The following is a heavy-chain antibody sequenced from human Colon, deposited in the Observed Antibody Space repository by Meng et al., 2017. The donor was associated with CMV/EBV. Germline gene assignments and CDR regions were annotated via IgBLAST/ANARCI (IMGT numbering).Heavy chain of an antibody. D-gene: IGHD1-26*01. CDR1: GYTFTNYG. V-gene: IGHV1-18*01. Sequence: VKVLQVGAEVRKRGASVNVSCKASGYTFTNYGISWVQQAPGQGLEWMGWISAYTGDTYYAQKFQGRVTMTTDTSTSTAYMELRSLRSDDTAVYYCVRESQSGSYIYLQHWGQGTLVTVSS. CDR2: ISAYTGDT. CDR3: VRESQSGSYIYLQH. J-gene: IGHJ1*01.